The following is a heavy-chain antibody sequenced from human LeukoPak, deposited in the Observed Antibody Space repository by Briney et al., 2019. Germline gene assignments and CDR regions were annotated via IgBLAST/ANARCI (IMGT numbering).Heavy chain of an antibody. Sequence: SETLSLTCTVSGGSISSGSYYWSWIQQPAGKGLEWIGRIYTSGSTNYNPSLKSRVTISVDTSKNQFSLKLSSVTAADTAVYYCARVSIAAAATFDYWGQGTLVTVSS. J-gene: IGHJ4*02. D-gene: IGHD6-13*01. CDR2: IYTSGST. V-gene: IGHV4-61*02. CDR3: ARVSIAAAATFDY. CDR1: GGSISSGSYY.